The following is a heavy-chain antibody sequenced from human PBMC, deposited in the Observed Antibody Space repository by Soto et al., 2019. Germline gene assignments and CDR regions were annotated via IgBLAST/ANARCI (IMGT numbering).Heavy chain of an antibody. D-gene: IGHD3-9*01. CDR1: GVTFSSYA. CDR3: ATDLVPHYYFDWLPFDY. J-gene: IGHJ4*02. CDR2: ISGSGGST. V-gene: IGHV3-23*01. Sequence: EVQLLESGGGLVQPGGSLRLYCAASGVTFSSYAMSWVRQAPGKGLEWVSAISGSGGSTYDADSVKGRFTISRDNSKKTRYLQMNSLRAEDTAVYYCATDLVPHYYFDWLPFDYWGQGTLVTVSS.